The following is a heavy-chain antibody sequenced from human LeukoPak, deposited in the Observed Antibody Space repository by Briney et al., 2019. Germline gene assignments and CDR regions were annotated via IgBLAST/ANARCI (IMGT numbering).Heavy chain of an antibody. CDR1: GGSISSSNW. D-gene: IGHD6-13*01. CDR3: IRVSGSWYETADDY. CDR2: IKSKTDGGTT. J-gene: IGHJ4*02. Sequence: PSGTLSLTCAVSGGSISSSNWWSWVRQAPGKGLEWVGRIKSKTDGGTTDYAAPVKGRFTISRDDSKTTLYLQMNSLKTEDTAVYYCIRVSGSWYETADDYWGQGTLVTVSS. V-gene: IGHV3-15*01.